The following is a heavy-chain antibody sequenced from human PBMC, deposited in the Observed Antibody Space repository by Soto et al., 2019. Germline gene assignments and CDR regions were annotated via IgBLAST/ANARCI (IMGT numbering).Heavy chain of an antibody. D-gene: IGHD3-16*02. Sequence: GGSLRLSCAASGFTFSSYSMNWVRQAPGKGLEWVSSISSSSSYIYYADSVKGRFTISRDNAKNSLYLQMNSLRAEDTAVYYCARDLDYIWGSYRRHDAFDIWGQGTMVTVSS. CDR1: GFTFSSYS. J-gene: IGHJ3*02. CDR3: ARDLDYIWGSYRRHDAFDI. CDR2: ISSSSSYI. V-gene: IGHV3-21*01.